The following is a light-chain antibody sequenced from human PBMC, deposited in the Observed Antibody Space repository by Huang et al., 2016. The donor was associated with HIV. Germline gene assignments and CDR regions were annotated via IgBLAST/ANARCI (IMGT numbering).Light chain of an antibody. V-gene: IGKV3-11*01. CDR1: QDVSTY. Sequence: TQSPATLSLSPGEGATLSCWASQDVSTYLAWYQQKPGQPPRRLMYDASNRATGSPARFSGSGSGTDFSLTISSLEPEDITIYYCQQRNTWPPTFGQGTRLEIK. CDR2: DAS. CDR3: QQRNTWPPT. J-gene: IGKJ5*01.